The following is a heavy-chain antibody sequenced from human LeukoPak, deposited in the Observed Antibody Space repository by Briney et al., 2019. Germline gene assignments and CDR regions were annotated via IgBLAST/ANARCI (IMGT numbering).Heavy chain of an antibody. V-gene: IGHV4-31*03. CDR3: ARKVRGAAFWSGYYRPNWFDP. CDR2: IYYDAGA. J-gene: IGHJ5*02. CDR1: GASVSATNYY. D-gene: IGHD3-3*01. Sequence: PSETLSLTCTVSGASVSATNYYWSWLRQHPGKGPEWIAYIYYDAGAYYNPSLESRVTISLDSSANQFSLGLSSVTAADTAVYYCARKVRGAAFWSGYYRPNWFDPWGQGTLVTVSS.